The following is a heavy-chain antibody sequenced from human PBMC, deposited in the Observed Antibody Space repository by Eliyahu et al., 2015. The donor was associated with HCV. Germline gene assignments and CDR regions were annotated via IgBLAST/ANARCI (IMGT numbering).Heavy chain of an antibody. V-gene: IGHV1-2*02. J-gene: IGHJ6*04. D-gene: IGHD5-18*01. CDR2: INPNSGGT. Sequence: KAPGYTFTGYYMHWVRQAPGQGLEWMGWINPNSGGTNYAQKFQGRVTMTRDTSISTAYMELSRLRSDDTAVYYCARAGEKTWIQLWLPPDYYGMDVWGKGTTVTVSS. CDR1: GYTFTGYY. CDR3: ARAGEKTWIQLWLPPDYYGMDV.